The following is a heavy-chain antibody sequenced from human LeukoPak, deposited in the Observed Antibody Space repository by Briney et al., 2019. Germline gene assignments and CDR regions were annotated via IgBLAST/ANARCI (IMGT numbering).Heavy chain of an antibody. D-gene: IGHD2-15*01. Sequence: GGSLRLSCAASGFIFSSYAMSWVRQAPGKGLEWVSPISGSGDTTYYADSVKGRFTISRDNSKNALYLQMNSLRAEDTAVYYCAREKCYSGGSCYRSNWFDPWGQGTLVTVSS. J-gene: IGHJ5*02. CDR1: GFIFSSYA. V-gene: IGHV3-23*01. CDR3: AREKCYSGGSCYRSNWFDP. CDR2: ISGSGDTT.